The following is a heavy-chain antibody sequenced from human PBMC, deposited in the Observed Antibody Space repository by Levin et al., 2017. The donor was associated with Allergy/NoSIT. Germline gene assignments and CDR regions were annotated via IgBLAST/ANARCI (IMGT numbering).Heavy chain of an antibody. CDR1: GFTFSSYA. Sequence: QAGGSLRLSCAASGFTFSSYAMSWVRQAPGKGLEWVSAISGSGGSTYYADSVKGRFTISRDNSKNTLYLQMNSLRAEDTAVYYCAKGYDFWSGSPMTHGMDVWGQGTTVTVSS. CDR2: ISGSGGST. V-gene: IGHV3-23*01. J-gene: IGHJ6*02. D-gene: IGHD3-3*01. CDR3: AKGYDFWSGSPMTHGMDV.